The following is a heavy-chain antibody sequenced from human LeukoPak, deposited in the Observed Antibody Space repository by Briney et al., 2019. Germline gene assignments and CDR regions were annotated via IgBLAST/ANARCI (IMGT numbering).Heavy chain of an antibody. CDR2: MNPNSGNT. D-gene: IGHD3/OR15-3a*01. V-gene: IGHV1-8*03. Sequence: ASVKVSCKASGYTFTSYDINWVRQATGQGLEWMGWMNPNSGNTGYAQKFQGRVTITRNTSISTAYMELSSLRSEDTAVYYCARGRKDWNYYYYHMDVWGQGTLVTVSS. CDR1: GYTFTSYD. J-gene: IGHJ6*03. CDR3: ARGRKDWNYYYYHMDV.